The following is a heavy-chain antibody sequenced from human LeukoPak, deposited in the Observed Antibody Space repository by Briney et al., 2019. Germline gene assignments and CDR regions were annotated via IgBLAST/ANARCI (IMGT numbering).Heavy chain of an antibody. J-gene: IGHJ4*02. CDR3: ARAEDRYDSYFDY. CDR1: GFTFSSYS. D-gene: IGHD3-22*01. V-gene: IGHV3-21*01. Sequence: PGGSLRLSCAASGFTFSSYSMNWVRQAPGKGLEWVSSISSSSSSYIYYADSVKGRFTISRDNAKNSLYLQMNSLRAEDTAVYYCARAEDRYDSYFDYWGQGTLVTVSS. CDR2: ISSSSSSYI.